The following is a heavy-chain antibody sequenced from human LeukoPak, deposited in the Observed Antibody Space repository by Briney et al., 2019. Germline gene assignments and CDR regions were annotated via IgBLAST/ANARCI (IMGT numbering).Heavy chain of an antibody. CDR3: ARDAGNSGYGCDL. D-gene: IGHD5-12*01. J-gene: IGHJ5*02. Sequence: GGSLRLSCAASGFIFSQYSMNWVRQAPGKGLEWVSHIRSSSETFYADSVKGRFTISRDNARNSLYLQMNNLRGEDKAIYYCARDAGNSGYGCDLWGQGTLVTVSS. CDR2: IRSSSET. V-gene: IGHV3-48*01. CDR1: GFIFSQYS.